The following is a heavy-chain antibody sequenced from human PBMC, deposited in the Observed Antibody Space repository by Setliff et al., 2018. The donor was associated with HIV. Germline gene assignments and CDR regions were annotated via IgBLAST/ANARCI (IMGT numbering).Heavy chain of an antibody. CDR1: GYTFTSYG. D-gene: IGHD6-19*01. CDR3: ARLGSGWSDSYYYAMDV. Sequence: GASVKVSCKASGYTFTSYGISWVRQAPGHGLEWMGWISPYNGHTNYAQNFQGRVTMTTDTSTSSAYMELRSLRSDDTAAYFCARLGSGWSDSYYYAMDVWGQGTTVTVSS. CDR2: ISPYNGHT. J-gene: IGHJ6*02. V-gene: IGHV1-18*01.